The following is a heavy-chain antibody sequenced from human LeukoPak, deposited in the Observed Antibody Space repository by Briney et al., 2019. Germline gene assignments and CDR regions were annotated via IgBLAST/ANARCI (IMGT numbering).Heavy chain of an antibody. D-gene: IGHD5-18*01. J-gene: IGHJ4*02. CDR3: ARGRYSYDPFDY. Sequence: PGGSLRLSCAASGFTFSSYWMHWVRQAPGKGLVWVSRINSDGSSTSYADSVKGRFTISRDNAKNTLYLQMNSLRAEDTAVNYCARGRYSYDPFDYWGQGTLVTVSS. V-gene: IGHV3-74*01. CDR2: INSDGSST. CDR1: GFTFSSYW.